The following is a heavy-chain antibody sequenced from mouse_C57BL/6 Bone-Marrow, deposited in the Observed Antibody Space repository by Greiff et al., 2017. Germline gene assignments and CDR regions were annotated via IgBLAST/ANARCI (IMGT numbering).Heavy chain of an antibody. CDR2: ISHGGGST. V-gene: IGHV5-12*01. CDR3: ARCSYDGYFYFDY. CDR1: GFTFSDYY. Sequence: EVQLLESGAGLVQPGGSLKLSCAASGFTFSDYYMYWVRQTPEKRLEWVAYISHGGGSTYYPDTVKGRFTISGDKASNTLYLQMSRLTSEDTAVDYCARCSYDGYFYFDYWGQGTTLTVSS. D-gene: IGHD2-3*01. J-gene: IGHJ2*01.